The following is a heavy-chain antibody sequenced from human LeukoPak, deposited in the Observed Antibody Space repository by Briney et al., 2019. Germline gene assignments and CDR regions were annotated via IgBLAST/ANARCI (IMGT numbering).Heavy chain of an antibody. D-gene: IGHD2-2*03. V-gene: IGHV5-51*01. Sequence: GAALEISWEGAGSLFTSYWIGWGRQLAGKGLEWGGIIYSPSFQGQVTISADKSISTAYLQWSSLKASDTAMYYCARAGYCSSSSCYEDWGQGTLVTVSS. CDR1: GSLFTSYW. CDR3: ARAGYCSSSSCYED. J-gene: IGHJ4*02. CDR2: IY.